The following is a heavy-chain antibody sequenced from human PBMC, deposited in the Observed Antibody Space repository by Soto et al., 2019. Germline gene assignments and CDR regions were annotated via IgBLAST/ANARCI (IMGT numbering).Heavy chain of an antibody. V-gene: IGHV3-74*01. CDR2: IDNTGSSA. D-gene: IGHD5-12*01. CDR3: ATLNGYDY. Sequence: VRLVESGGGLVQPGGSLRLSCAASGFPFSSHWLQWVRQVPGRGLVWVSRIDNTGSSAIYADSVMGVVTVSRDNXKDTLYLHMNSLSAEDTAVYYCATLNGYDYWGQGTLVTVSS. J-gene: IGHJ4*02. CDR1: GFPFSSHW.